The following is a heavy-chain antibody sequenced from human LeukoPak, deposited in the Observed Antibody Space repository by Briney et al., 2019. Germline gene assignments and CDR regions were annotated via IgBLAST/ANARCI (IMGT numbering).Heavy chain of an antibody. CDR3: ARGPSITMVRGGQWYYYMDV. J-gene: IGHJ6*03. Sequence: GASVKVSCKASGYTFTSYYMHWVRQAPGQGLEWMGIINPSGGSTNYAQKFQGRVTMTRDTSTNTVYMELSSLRSEDTAVYYCARGPSITMVRGGQWYYYMDVWGKGTTDTISS. V-gene: IGHV1-46*01. D-gene: IGHD3-10*01. CDR1: GYTFTSYY. CDR2: INPSGGST.